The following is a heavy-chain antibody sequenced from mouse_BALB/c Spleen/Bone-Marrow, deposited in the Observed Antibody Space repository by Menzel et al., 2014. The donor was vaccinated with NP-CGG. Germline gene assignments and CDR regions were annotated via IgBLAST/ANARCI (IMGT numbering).Heavy chain of an antibody. CDR1: GFDIXDTY. J-gene: IGHJ1*01. CDR2: IDPANGNT. Sequence: VQLLQSGAELVKPGASVKLSCTASGFDIXDTYMHWVKQRPEQGLEWIGRIDPANGNTKYDPKFQGKATITADTSSNTAYLQLSSLTSEDTAVYYCASYRYAWYFDVWGAGTTVTVSS. V-gene: IGHV14-3*02. D-gene: IGHD2-14*01. CDR3: ASYRYAWYFDV.